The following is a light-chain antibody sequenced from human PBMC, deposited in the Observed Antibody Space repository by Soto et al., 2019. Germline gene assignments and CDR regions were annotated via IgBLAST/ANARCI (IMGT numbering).Light chain of an antibody. CDR3: QQYNNWPFS. V-gene: IGKV3D-15*01. CDR2: GAS. Sequence: PGERATLSCRASQSVSSNYLAWYQQKPGQAPRLLIYGASSRATGTPDRFSGAGSETDFTLTISGLQSEDSAVYFCQQYNNWPFSFGQGTRLEIK. CDR1: QSVSSN. J-gene: IGKJ5*01.